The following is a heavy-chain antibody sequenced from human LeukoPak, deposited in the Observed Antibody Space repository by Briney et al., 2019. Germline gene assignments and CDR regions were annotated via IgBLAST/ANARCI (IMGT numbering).Heavy chain of an antibody. CDR3: ARGAKWAYYFDY. D-gene: IGHD1-26*01. V-gene: IGHV3-30-3*01. Sequence: AGRSLRLSCAASGFTFSSYAMHWVRQAPGKGLEWVAVISYDGSNKYYADSVKGRFTISRDNSKDTLYLHMNSLTAEDTAVYYCARGAKWAYYFDYWGQGTLVTVSS. J-gene: IGHJ4*02. CDR1: GFTFSSYA. CDR2: ISYDGSNK.